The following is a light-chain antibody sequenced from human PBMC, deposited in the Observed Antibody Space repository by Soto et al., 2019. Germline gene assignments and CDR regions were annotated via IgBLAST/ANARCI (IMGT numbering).Light chain of an antibody. CDR3: QQDSSYSYT. Sequence: DIQMTQSPSTLSASVGDRVTITCRASQSTTNWVAWYQQKPGKAPDLLIYKTSSLQSGVPSRFGGSGSGTEFTLTISRLQAYDFASYFWQQDSSYSYTFGQGTKLEI. CDR2: KTS. CDR1: QSTTNW. V-gene: IGKV1-5*03. J-gene: IGKJ2*01.